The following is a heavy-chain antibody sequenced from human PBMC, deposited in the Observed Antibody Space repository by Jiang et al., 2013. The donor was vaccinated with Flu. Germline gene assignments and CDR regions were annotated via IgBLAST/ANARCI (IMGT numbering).Heavy chain of an antibody. Sequence: GAEVKKPGSSVKVSCKASGGTFSSYAISWVRQAPGQGLEWMGGIIPILGIANYAQKFQGRVTITADKSTSTAYMELSSLRSEDTAVYYCARALSSGYYHDAFDIWGQGTMVTVSS. J-gene: IGHJ3*02. V-gene: IGHV1-69*04. CDR1: GGTFSSYA. CDR3: ARALSSGYYHDAFDI. D-gene: IGHD3-22*01. CDR2: IIPILGIA.